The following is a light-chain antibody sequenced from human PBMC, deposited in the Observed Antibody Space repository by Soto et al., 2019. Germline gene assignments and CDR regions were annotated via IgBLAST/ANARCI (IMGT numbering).Light chain of an antibody. CDR3: QQYGSLHRT. V-gene: IGKV3-20*01. CDR1: QSLSSNF. CDR2: DAS. Sequence: EIVLTQSPGTLSSSPGERATLSCRASQSLSSNFLAWYQQKPGQAPRLLIYDASSRATGIPDRFSGSGSGTDFTLTISRLEPEDLEVYEYQQYGSLHRTFGKGTKVEIK. J-gene: IGKJ1*01.